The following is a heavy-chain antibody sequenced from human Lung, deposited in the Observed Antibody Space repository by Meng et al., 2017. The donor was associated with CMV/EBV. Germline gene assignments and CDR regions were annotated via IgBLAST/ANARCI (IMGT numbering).Heavy chain of an antibody. J-gene: IGHJ4*02. V-gene: IGHV2-70D*14. Sequence: SGXXLVKPTQTLTLTCTFSGFSLSTSRMRVSWIRQPPGKALEWLARIAWDDDKFYSTSLKTRLTISKDTSKNQVVLTMTNMDPVDTATYYCARMGYGYNYFDYWGPGTXVTVSS. CDR3: ARMGYGYNYFDY. D-gene: IGHD5-24*01. CDR1: GFSLSTSRMR. CDR2: IAWDDDK.